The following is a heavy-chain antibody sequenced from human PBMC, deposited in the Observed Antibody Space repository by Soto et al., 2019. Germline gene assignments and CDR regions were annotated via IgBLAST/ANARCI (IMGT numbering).Heavy chain of an antibody. J-gene: IGHJ5*02. CDR3: ARVPGP. V-gene: IGHV4-30-2*01. D-gene: IGHD3-10*01. CDR2: IYHSGST. Sequence: QLQLHEYGSGLVKPSQTLSLTCAVSGGSISSGGYSWSWIRQPPGKGLVWIGYIYHSGSTYYNPSLKSRVTISVDRSKNQFSLKLSSVTAADTAVYYCARVPGPWGQGTLVTVSS. CDR1: GGSISSGGYS.